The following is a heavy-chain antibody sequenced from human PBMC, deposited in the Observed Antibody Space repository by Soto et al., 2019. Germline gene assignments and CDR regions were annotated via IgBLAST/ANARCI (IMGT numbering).Heavy chain of an antibody. V-gene: IGHV3-15*01. Sequence: EVQLVESGGGLVKPGGSLRLSCAASGFTFSNAWMTWVRQAPGKGLEWVGRIKSKGDGETIDYAAPVKGRITKSRDDSKHTQYSQMDSLKLEDTAVDYCTSGTMVAVVGRRGYWGQETLVAVSS. D-gene: IGHD1-1*01. CDR1: GFTFSNAW. CDR2: IKSKGDGETI. J-gene: IGHJ4*02. CDR3: TSGTMVAVVGRRGY.